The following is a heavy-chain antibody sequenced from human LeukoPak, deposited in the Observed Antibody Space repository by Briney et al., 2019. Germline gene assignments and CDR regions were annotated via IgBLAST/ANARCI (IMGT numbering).Heavy chain of an antibody. CDR2: ITSNGGST. J-gene: IGHJ5*02. V-gene: IGHV3-64*04. CDR1: GFTFSSYA. CDR3: ARDLTAYCGGDCKSPFDP. D-gene: IGHD2-21*02. Sequence: GGSLRLSCSASGFTFSSYAMNWVRQAPGKGLEYVSAITSNGGSTYYADSVKGRFTISRDNAKNSLYLQMNSLRAEDTAVYYCARDLTAYCGGDCKSPFDPWGQGTLVTVSS.